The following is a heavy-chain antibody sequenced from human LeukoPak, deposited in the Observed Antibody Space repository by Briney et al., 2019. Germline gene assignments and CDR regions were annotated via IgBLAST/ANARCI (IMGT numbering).Heavy chain of an antibody. CDR1: GFTFSNYD. J-gene: IGHJ6*02. Sequence: GGSLRLSCAASGFTFSNYDMHWVRQVTGKGLEWVSSIGTAGDPYYADSVKGRFTISRENGKDSLNLQMNSLRAGDTAVYYCTRGDPHGYGMDVWGQGTTVTVSS. D-gene: IGHD5-24*01. CDR3: TRGDPHGYGMDV. CDR2: IGTAGDP. V-gene: IGHV3-13*05.